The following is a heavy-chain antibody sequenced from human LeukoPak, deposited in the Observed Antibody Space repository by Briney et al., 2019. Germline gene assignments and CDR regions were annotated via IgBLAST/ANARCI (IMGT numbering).Heavy chain of an antibody. V-gene: IGHV3-23*01. D-gene: IGHD3-22*01. Sequence: PGGSLRLSCVASGLTISSNYMSWVRQAPGEGLEWFSAISGSGGSTYYADSVKGRFTISRDNYKNTLYLQMNSLRAEDTAVYYCARDSGIYDSSGYYGLSYYGMDVWGQGTTVTVSS. CDR1: GLTISSNY. J-gene: IGHJ6*02. CDR2: ISGSGGST. CDR3: ARDSGIYDSSGYYGLSYYGMDV.